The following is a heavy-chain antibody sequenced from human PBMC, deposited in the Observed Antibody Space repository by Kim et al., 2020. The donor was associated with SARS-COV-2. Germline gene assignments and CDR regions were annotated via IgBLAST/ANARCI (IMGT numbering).Heavy chain of an antibody. CDR2: IYYSGST. Sequence: ETLSLTCTVSGGSSSSTTSFWGWIRQPPNKGLEWIGNIYYSGSTYYNPSLKSRVTISIDTSKKQFSLRLSSVTAADTAVYYCASEGYLAGILDYWGQGSLVTVSS. J-gene: IGHJ4*02. CDR1: GGSSSSTTSF. CDR3: ASEGYLAGILDY. V-gene: IGHV4-39*01. D-gene: IGHD3-10*01.